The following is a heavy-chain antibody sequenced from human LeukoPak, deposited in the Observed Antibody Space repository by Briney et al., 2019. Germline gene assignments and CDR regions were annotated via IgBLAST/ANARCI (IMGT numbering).Heavy chain of an antibody. Sequence: ASVKVSCKASGYTFTGYYMHWVRQAPGQGLEWMGWINPNSGGTNYAQKFQGRVTMTRDTSISTAYMELSRLRSDDTAVYYCGRDLYYYDRCGYSHHDAFDIWGQGTMVTVSS. J-gene: IGHJ3*02. CDR2: INPNSGGT. CDR3: GRDLYYYDRCGYSHHDAFDI. D-gene: IGHD3-22*01. CDR1: GYTFTGYY. V-gene: IGHV1-2*02.